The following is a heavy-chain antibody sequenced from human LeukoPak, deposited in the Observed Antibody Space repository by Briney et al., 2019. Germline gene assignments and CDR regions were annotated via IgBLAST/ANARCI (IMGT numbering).Heavy chain of an antibody. D-gene: IGHD5-18*01. CDR1: GFTFRTYA. CDR3: ARVLGYSYGPFDY. Sequence: GGSLRLSCAASGFTFRTYAMNWVRQAPGKGLEWVSSISSSSSYIYYADSVKGRFTISRDNAKNSLYLQMNSLRAEDTAVYYCARVLGYSYGPFDYWGQGTLVTVSS. J-gene: IGHJ4*02. V-gene: IGHV3-21*01. CDR2: ISSSSSYI.